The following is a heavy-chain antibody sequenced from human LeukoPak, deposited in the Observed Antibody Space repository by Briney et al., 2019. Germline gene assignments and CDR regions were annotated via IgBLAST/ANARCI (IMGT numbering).Heavy chain of an antibody. V-gene: IGHV3-11*01. CDR2: ISTSGSTT. J-gene: IGHJ6*02. Sequence: GGSLRLSYAASGFSFSDSYMSWIRQDPGKGLEWVSYISTSGSTTYYADSVEGRFTISRDNVKNLLYLQMNSLRDDDTAVYYCARGHYGLDVWGQGTTVTVSS. CDR3: ARGHYGLDV. CDR1: GFSFSDSY.